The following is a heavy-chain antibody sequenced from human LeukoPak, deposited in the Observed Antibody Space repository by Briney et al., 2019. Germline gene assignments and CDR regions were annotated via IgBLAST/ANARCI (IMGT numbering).Heavy chain of an antibody. CDR3: ARDGGSSWSYYYYYMDV. CDR1: GASVSGSNYY. V-gene: IGHV4-61*01. Sequence: SETLSLTCAVSGASVSGSNYYWSWIRQPPGKGLEWIGYIYYSGSTNYNPSLKSRVTISVDTSKNQFSLKLSSVTAADTAVYYCARDGGSSWSYYYYYMDVWGKGTTVTISS. D-gene: IGHD6-13*01. CDR2: IYYSGST. J-gene: IGHJ6*03.